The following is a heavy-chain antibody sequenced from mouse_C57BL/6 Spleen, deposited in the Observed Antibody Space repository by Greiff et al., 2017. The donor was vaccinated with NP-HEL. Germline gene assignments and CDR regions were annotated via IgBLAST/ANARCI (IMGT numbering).Heavy chain of an antibody. V-gene: IGHV2-5*01. CDR1: GFSLTRYG. CDR2: IWRGGST. D-gene: IGHD2-5*01. CDR3: ATPAYYSNSWFAY. Sequence: VPLQESGPGLVQPSQSLSITCPVSGFSLTRYGVHWVRQSPGKGLEWLGVIWRGGSTDYNAAFMSRLSITKDNSKSQVFFKMNSLQADDTAIYYCATPAYYSNSWFAYWGQGTLVTVSA. J-gene: IGHJ3*01.